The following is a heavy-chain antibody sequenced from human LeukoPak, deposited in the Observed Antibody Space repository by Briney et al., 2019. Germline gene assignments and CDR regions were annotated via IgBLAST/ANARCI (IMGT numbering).Heavy chain of an antibody. D-gene: IGHD6-13*01. CDR2: ISGSGGST. V-gene: IGHV3-23*01. J-gene: IGHJ4*02. Sequence: GGSLRLSCAASGFTFSTYAMSWVRQAPGKGQGRVSAISGSGGSTYYADSVNGRFTISRDNSKNTLYLQMNSLRAEDTSIYFCAKALEQETVIALDSWGQGTLVTVSS. CDR3: AKALEQETVIALDS. CDR1: GFTFSTYA.